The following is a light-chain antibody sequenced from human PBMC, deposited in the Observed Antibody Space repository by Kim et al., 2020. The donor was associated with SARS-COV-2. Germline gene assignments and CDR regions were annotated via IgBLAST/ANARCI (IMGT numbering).Light chain of an antibody. CDR1: KLGDKY. Sequence: SYELTQPPSASVSPGQTASITCSGDKLGDKYACWYQQKPGQSPVLVIYQDSKRPSGIPERFSGSNSGNTATLTISGTQAMGEADYYCQAWDSSTWVFGGGTQLTVL. J-gene: IGLJ3*02. CDR3: QAWDSSTWV. V-gene: IGLV3-1*01. CDR2: QDS.